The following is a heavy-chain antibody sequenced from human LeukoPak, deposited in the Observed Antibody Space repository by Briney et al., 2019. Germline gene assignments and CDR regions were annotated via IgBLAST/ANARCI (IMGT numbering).Heavy chain of an antibody. CDR1: GYTFTDYY. V-gene: IGHV1-2*02. CDR2: INPKRGVT. D-gene: IGHD4-17*01. CDR3: ARERNYGDYGNAFDV. Sequence: APVKVSCKASGYTFTDYYIHWMRQAPGQGLEWMGWINPKRGVTTYAQKFQGRVTMTRDTSITTAYMELTRLRSDDTTIYYCARERNYGDYGNAFDVWGQGTKVTVSS. J-gene: IGHJ3*01.